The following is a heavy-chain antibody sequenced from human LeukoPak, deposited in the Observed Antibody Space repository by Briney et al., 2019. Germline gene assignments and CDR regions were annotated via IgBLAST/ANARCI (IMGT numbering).Heavy chain of an antibody. V-gene: IGHV4-59*08. CDR1: GGSISSYY. Sequence: PSETLSLTCTVSGGSISSYYWSWIRQPPGKGLEWIGYIYYSGSTNYNPSLKSRVTISVDTSKNQFSLKLSSVTAADTAVYYCARLLNQLWFPPNYYYYYGMDVWGQGTTVSVSS. CDR3: ARLLNQLWFPPNYYYYYGMDV. D-gene: IGHD5-18*01. J-gene: IGHJ6*02. CDR2: IYYSGST.